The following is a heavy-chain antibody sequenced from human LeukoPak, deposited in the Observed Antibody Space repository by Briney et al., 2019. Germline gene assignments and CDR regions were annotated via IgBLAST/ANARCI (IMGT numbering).Heavy chain of an antibody. CDR3: AREPHSMKYYYGSGSLAGILDV. CDR2: IYYSGSS. Sequence: SETLSLTCTVSGGSISSYYWSWIRQPPGKGLEWIGYIYYSGSSNYNPSLRSRVTISVDTSKNQFSLRLSSVTAADTAVYYCAREPHSMKYYYGSGSLAGILDVWGKGTTVTVSS. D-gene: IGHD3-10*01. J-gene: IGHJ6*04. CDR1: GGSISSYY. V-gene: IGHV4-59*01.